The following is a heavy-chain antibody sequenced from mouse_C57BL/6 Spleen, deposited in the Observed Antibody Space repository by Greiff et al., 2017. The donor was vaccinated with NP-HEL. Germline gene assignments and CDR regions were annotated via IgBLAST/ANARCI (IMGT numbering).Heavy chain of an antibody. J-gene: IGHJ4*01. CDR2: ISSGSSTI. V-gene: IGHV5-17*01. CDR3: ARKGYYGMDY. CDR1: GFTFSDYG. Sequence: EVHLVESGGGLVKPGGSLKLSCAASGFTFSDYGMHWVRQAPGKGLEWVAYISSGSSTIYYADTVKGRFTISRDNAKNTLFLQMTSQRSEDTARYYCARKGYYGMDYWGQGTSVTVSS.